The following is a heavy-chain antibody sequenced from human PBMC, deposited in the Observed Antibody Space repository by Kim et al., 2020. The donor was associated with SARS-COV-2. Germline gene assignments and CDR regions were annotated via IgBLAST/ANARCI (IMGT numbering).Heavy chain of an antibody. Sequence: GGSLRLSCAASGFTFSSYSMNWVRQAPGKGLEWVSSISSSSSYIYYADSVKGRFTISRDNAKNSLYLQMNNLRAEDTAVYYCAGDSSSLDWFDPWGQGTLVTVSS. J-gene: IGHJ5*02. CDR1: GFTFSSYS. CDR2: ISSSSSYI. CDR3: AGDSSSLDWFDP. V-gene: IGHV3-21*01. D-gene: IGHD6-13*01.